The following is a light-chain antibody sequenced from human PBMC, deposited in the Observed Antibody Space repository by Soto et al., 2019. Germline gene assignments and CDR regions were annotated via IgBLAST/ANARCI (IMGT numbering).Light chain of an antibody. CDR2: GTS. V-gene: IGKV3-15*01. CDR1: QSVNSN. J-gene: IGKJ1*01. Sequence: EIVVTQSPATLSVSSGESATLSCSASQSVNSNLAWYQQKAGQAPRLLIYGTSTRATGIPARFSGSGSRTEFTLTISSLQFEDFTVYYCQQYNNWPRTFGQGTKVDIK. CDR3: QQYNNWPRT.